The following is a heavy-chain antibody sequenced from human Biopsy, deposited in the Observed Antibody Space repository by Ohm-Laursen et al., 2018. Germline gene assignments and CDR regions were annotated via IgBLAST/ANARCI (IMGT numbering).Heavy chain of an antibody. J-gene: IGHJ4*02. CDR2: ISSSGLTL. Sequence: SLRLSCAASGFIFSYYEMNWFRQAPGRGLEWVSYISSSGLTLYYAESVKGRFTISRDDARRSLYLQMHSLRVEDTGIYYCAVTRFMSGSDYWGQGSQVIVSS. CDR3: AVTRFMSGSDY. V-gene: IGHV3-48*03. D-gene: IGHD3-10*01. CDR1: GFIFSYYE.